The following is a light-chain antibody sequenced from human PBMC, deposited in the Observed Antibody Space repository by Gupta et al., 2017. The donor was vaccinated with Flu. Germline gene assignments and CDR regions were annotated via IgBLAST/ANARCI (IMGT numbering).Light chain of an antibody. CDR1: AGTVINDYY. Sequence: QTVVTQEPSLTVSPGGTVTLTCASSAGTVINDYYPNWFQQKAGQAPRARRYNTDNRHSWTPARFSGALLGGNAAPTLSGAQPEDEADDSSLIMYGAACGFGGGNKL. CDR3: LIMYGAACG. V-gene: IGLV7-43*01. CDR2: NTD. J-gene: IGLJ3*02.